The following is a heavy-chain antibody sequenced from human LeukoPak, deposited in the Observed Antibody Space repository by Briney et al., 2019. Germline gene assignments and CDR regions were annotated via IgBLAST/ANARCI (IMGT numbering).Heavy chain of an antibody. J-gene: IGHJ5*01. CDR3: ARDNGGWFDS. V-gene: IGHV3-7*03. CDR1: GFTFNTYR. D-gene: IGHD3-10*01. CDR2: IKQGGREE. Sequence: HGGSLRLSCAASGFTFNTYRMSWVRQAPGKGLEWVANIKQGGREEKYVGSVKGRFAISRDDAKSTLYLQMDSLSGDDTAVYYCARDNGGWFDSWGRGTLVTVSS.